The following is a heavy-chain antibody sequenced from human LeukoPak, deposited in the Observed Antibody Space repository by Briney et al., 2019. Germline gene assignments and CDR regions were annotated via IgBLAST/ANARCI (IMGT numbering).Heavy chain of an antibody. V-gene: IGHV3-48*03. CDR1: GFIFSSYE. CDR2: ISSGDSTT. CDR3: ARDPEGCTSTSCYTRPWWHFDL. J-gene: IGHJ2*01. Sequence: GGSLRLSCAASGFIFSSYEMSWVRQAPGKGLEGVSYISSGDSTTHYADSVKGRFTISRDNAVDSLYLQMNSLRAEDTAVYFCARDPEGCTSTSCYTRPWWHFDLWGRGTLVTVSS. D-gene: IGHD2-2*02.